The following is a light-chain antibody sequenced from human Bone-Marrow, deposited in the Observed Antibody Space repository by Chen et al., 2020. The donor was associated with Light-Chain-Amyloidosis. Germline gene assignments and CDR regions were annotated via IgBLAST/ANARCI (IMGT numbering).Light chain of an antibody. CDR2: DGT. J-gene: IGLJ2*01. V-gene: IGLV2-14*03. CDR1: SRDIGNFKY. Sequence: HSALTQPASVSGSPGQAITISCTAVSRDIGNFKYVYWYQQHPDRAPKLIIYDGTNRPSGIPSRFSGSTSADTASLTISGLQPEDEADYYCSSNVLSVNVFGGGTKLTVL. CDR3: SSNVLSVNV.